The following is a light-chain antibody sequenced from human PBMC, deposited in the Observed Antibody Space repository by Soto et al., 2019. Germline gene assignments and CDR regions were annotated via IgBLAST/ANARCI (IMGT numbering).Light chain of an antibody. CDR2: DAS. J-gene: IGKJ1*01. CDR1: QTVRSNY. CDR3: QDYGSSWT. Sequence: EVVLTQSPGTLSLSPGERATLSCRASQTVRSNYLAWFQQKPGQGPRLLIHDASNRATGIPDRFSGSGSGTDFTLTISGLEPEDFAVYYCQDYGSSWTFGRGTTVEIK. V-gene: IGKV3-20*01.